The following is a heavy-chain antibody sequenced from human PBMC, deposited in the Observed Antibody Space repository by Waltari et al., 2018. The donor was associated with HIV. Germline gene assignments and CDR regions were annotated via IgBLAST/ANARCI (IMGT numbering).Heavy chain of an antibody. CDR2: IYWNDDK. D-gene: IGHD3-3*01. V-gene: IGHV2-5*01. J-gene: IGHJ6*02. Sequence: QITLKESGPTLVKPTQTLTLTCTFSRFSLSTSGVGVGWIRQPPGKALEWLALIYWNDDKRYSPSLKSRLTITKDTSKNQVVPRMTNMDPVDTATYYCAHRRGTIFGVVDHYYYGMDVWGQGTTVTVSS. CDR1: RFSLSTSGVG. CDR3: AHRRGTIFGVVDHYYYGMDV.